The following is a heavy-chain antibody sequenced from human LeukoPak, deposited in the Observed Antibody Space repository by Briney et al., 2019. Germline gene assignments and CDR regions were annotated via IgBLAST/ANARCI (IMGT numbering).Heavy chain of an antibody. Sequence: GASVKVSCKASGGTFSSYAISWVRQAPGQGLEWMGGIIPTFGTANYAQKFQGRVTITADKSTSTAYMELSSLRSEDTAVYYCARDLNSYDILTGYLHTFDYWGQGTLVTVSS. CDR3: ARDLNSYDILTGYLHTFDY. CDR2: IIPTFGTA. CDR1: GGTFSSYA. J-gene: IGHJ4*02. V-gene: IGHV1-69*06. D-gene: IGHD3-9*01.